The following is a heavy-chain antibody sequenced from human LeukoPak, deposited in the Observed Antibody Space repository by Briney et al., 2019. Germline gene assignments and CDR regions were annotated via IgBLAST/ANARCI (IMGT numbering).Heavy chain of an antibody. D-gene: IGHD3-3*01. J-gene: IGHJ3*02. CDR2: ISGSGGTI. Sequence: PGGSLRLSCAASGFTFSDYYMNWIRQAPGKGLECVSYISGSGGTIYYADSVKGGFTISRDNAKNLLYLQMNSLRAEDTAVYYCARAKPPAIFGVVPDAFDIWGQGTMVTVSS. CDR1: GFTFSDYY. CDR3: ARAKPPAIFGVVPDAFDI. V-gene: IGHV3-11*04.